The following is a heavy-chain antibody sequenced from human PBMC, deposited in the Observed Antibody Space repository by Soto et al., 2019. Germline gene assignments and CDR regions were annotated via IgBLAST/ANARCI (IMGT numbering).Heavy chain of an antibody. CDR1: GFTFSSYG. CDR2: ISYDGSNK. CDR3: AMGPVPGTGFDH. J-gene: IGHJ5*02. Sequence: QVQLVESGGGVVQPGRSLRLSCAASGFTFSSYGIHWVRQAPGKGLEWVAVISYDGSNKYYADSVKGRFTISRDNSKNTLYLQMNSLRTEDTAVYYCAMGPVPGTGFDHWGQGTLVTVSS. D-gene: IGHD1-26*01. V-gene: IGHV3-30*03.